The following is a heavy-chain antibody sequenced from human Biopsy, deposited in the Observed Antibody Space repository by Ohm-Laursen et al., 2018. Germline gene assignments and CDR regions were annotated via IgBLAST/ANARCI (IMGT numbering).Heavy chain of an antibody. J-gene: IGHJ4*02. Sequence: ASVKASCKASGYTFTDYFLHWVRQAPGQGPEWMGWISPSSGGTNYAQKFQGRVTMTTNTSVNTAYMELSSLTFEDTAVYYCAIEGGTYSKPFDYWGQGSQVSVSS. CDR1: GYTFTDYF. V-gene: IGHV1-2*02. CDR2: ISPSSGGT. CDR3: AIEGGTYSKPFDY. D-gene: IGHD1-26*01.